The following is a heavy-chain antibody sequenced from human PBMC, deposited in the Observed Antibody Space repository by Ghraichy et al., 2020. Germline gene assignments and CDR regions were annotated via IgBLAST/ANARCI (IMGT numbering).Heavy chain of an antibody. Sequence: ASVKVSCKASGYIFNDYVMHWVRQAPGQGLEWMGWINPKTGGTINGEKFYDRVTMTRDTSINTVYLELSGLKFDDTAVYYCARDRYDDYSWPDNWGQGTLVIVSS. J-gene: IGHJ4*02. CDR3: ARDRYDDYSWPDN. CDR2: INPKTGGT. D-gene: IGHD4-17*01. CDR1: GYIFNDYV. V-gene: IGHV1-2*02.